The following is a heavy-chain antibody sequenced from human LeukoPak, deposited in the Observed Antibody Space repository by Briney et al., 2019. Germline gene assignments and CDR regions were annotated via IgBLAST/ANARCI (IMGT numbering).Heavy chain of an antibody. CDR2: TSGSGGST. CDR1: GFTFSSYS. Sequence: GGSLRLSCAASGFTFSSYSMNWVRQAPGKGLEWVSATSGSGGSTYYADSVKGRFTISRDNAKNSLYLQMNSLRDEDTAVYYCARDFEWLDYYYGMDVWGQGTTVTVSS. CDR3: ARDFEWLDYYYGMDV. J-gene: IGHJ6*02. D-gene: IGHD6-19*01. V-gene: IGHV3-48*02.